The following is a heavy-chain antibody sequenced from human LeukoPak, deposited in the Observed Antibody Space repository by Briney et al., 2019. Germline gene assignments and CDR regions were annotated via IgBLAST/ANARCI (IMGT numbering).Heavy chain of an antibody. D-gene: IGHD6-19*01. Sequence: SGGSLRFSCAASGFTFSNAWMSWVRQAPGKGLEWVGRIKSKTDGGTTDYAAPVKGRFTISRDDSKNTLYLQMNSLKTEDTAVYYCTTDSPGIAVAGTVYWGQGTLVTVSS. CDR3: TTDSPGIAVAGTVY. V-gene: IGHV3-15*01. CDR2: IKSKTDGGTT. J-gene: IGHJ4*02. CDR1: GFTFSNAW.